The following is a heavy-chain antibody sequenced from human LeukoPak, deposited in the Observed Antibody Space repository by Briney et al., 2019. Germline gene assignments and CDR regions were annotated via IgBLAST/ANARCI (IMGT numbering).Heavy chain of an antibody. CDR3: AGGSGYAQYFQH. J-gene: IGHJ1*01. Sequence: SGTLSLTCAVSGGSISSSNWWSWVRQPPGKGLEWIGEIYHSGSTNYNPSLKSRVTISVVKSKNQFSLKLSSVTAADTAVYYCAGGSGYAQYFQHWGQGTLVTVSS. D-gene: IGHD3-22*01. CDR2: IYHSGST. V-gene: IGHV4-4*02. CDR1: GGSISSSNW.